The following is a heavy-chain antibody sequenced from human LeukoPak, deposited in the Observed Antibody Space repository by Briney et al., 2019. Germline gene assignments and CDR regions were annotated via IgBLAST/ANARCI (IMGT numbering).Heavy chain of an antibody. D-gene: IGHD4-11*01. CDR2: IYYSGST. CDR1: GGSISSGDYY. Sequence: SETLSLTCTVSGGSISSGDYYWSWVRQPPGKGLEWIGYIYYSGSTYYNPSLKSRVTISVDTSKNQFSLKLSSVTAADTAVYYCARGVRPWDFDYWGQGTPVTVSS. J-gene: IGHJ4*02. V-gene: IGHV4-30-4*01. CDR3: ARGVRPWDFDY.